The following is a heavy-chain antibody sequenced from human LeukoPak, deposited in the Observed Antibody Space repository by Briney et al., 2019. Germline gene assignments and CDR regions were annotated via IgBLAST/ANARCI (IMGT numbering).Heavy chain of an antibody. CDR1: GYSFTSYW. Sequence: NHGESLQISCKGSGYSFTSYWIGWVRQLPGKGLEWMGVIYPGDSDTRYSPSFQGQVTISADKSISTAYLQWSSLKASDTAMYYCARGSYYYDSSGYYGGFDPWGQGTLVTVSS. V-gene: IGHV5-51*01. D-gene: IGHD3-22*01. CDR3: ARGSYYYDSSGYYGGFDP. J-gene: IGHJ5*02. CDR2: IYPGDSDT.